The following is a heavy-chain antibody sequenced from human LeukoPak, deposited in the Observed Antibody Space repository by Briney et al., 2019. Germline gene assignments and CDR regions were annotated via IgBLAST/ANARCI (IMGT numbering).Heavy chain of an antibody. Sequence: GGSLRLSCAGSGFTFSSYWMHCVRQAPGKGVVCVSTIYTDGSVAQYADSVKGRFTISRDNAKNTLHLQMNTLRVEDAAVYYCARDLYHGSDEWGQGTLVTVSS. CDR1: GFTFSSYW. CDR2: IYTDGSVA. J-gene: IGHJ4*02. D-gene: IGHD3-10*01. CDR3: ARDLYHGSDE. V-gene: IGHV3-74*03.